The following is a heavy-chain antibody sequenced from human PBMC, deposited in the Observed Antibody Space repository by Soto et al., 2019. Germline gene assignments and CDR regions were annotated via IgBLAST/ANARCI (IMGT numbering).Heavy chain of an antibody. D-gene: IGHD2-8*01. V-gene: IGHV4-31*03. Sequence: SETLSLTCTVSGGSISSGGYYWSWIRQHPGKGLEWIGYIYYSGSTYYNPSLKSRVTISVDTSKNQFSLKLSSVTAADTAVYYCAREIVLMVYAWHMDVWGKGTTVTVSS. CDR2: IYYSGST. J-gene: IGHJ6*03. CDR3: AREIVLMVYAWHMDV. CDR1: GGSISSGGYY.